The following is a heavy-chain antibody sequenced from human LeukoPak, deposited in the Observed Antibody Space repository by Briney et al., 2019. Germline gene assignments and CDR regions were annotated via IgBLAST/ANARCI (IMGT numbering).Heavy chain of an antibody. CDR2: IKSKTDGGTT. J-gene: IGHJ3*02. CDR3: TTATLGSYGIGPHDAFDI. Sequence: GGSLRLSCAASGFTFSSYSMNWVRQAPGKGLEWVGRIKSKTDGGTTDYAAPVKGRFTISRDDSKNTLYLQMNSLKTEDTAVYYCTTATLGSYGIGPHDAFDIWGQGTMVTVSS. CDR1: GFTFSSYS. V-gene: IGHV3-15*01. D-gene: IGHD1-26*01.